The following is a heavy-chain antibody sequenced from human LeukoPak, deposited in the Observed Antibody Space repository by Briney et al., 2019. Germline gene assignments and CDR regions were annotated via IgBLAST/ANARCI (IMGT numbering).Heavy chain of an antibody. V-gene: IGHV3-21*01. J-gene: IGHJ6*02. CDR3: ARDQVVTTLYYYYGMDV. CDR2: ISSSSSYI. CDR1: GFTFSSYS. D-gene: IGHD4-11*01. Sequence: PGGSLRLPCAASGFTFSSYSMNWVRQAPGKGLEWVSSISSSSSYIYYADSVKGRFTISRDNSKNTLYLQMNSLRAEDTAVYYCARDQVVTTLYYYYGMDVWGQGTTVTVSS.